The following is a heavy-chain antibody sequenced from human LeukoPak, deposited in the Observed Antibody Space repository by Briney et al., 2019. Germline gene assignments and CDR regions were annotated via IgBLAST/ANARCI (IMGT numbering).Heavy chain of an antibody. CDR1: GFTFSSYA. D-gene: IGHD6-19*01. V-gene: IGHV3-23*01. CDR2: IIATGGSA. Sequence: PGASLRLSCAAAGFTFSSYAMSWVRQAPGMGLEWVSRIIATGGSAYYADSVKGRFAISRDNSRNTLYLQLNSLRVEDTAVYYCAKGKTSGWDQDAFDIWGQGTMVTVSS. CDR3: AKGKTSGWDQDAFDI. J-gene: IGHJ3*02.